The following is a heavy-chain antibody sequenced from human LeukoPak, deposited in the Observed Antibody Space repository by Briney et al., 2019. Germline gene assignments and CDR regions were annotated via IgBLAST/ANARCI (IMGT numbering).Heavy chain of an antibody. Sequence: GGSLRLSCAASGFTFSSYSMNCVRQAPGKGLEWVSSISSSSSYIYYADSVKGRFTISRDNAKNSLYLQMNSLRAEDTAVYYCASLQGDLYGSGSFDYWGQGTLVTVSS. CDR3: ASLQGDLYGSGSFDY. CDR2: ISSSSSYI. CDR1: GFTFSSYS. D-gene: IGHD3-10*01. J-gene: IGHJ4*02. V-gene: IGHV3-21*01.